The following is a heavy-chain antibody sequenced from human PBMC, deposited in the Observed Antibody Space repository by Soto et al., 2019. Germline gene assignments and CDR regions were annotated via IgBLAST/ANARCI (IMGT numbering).Heavy chain of an antibody. Sequence: GGSLRLSCAASGFTFSRYGMNWVRQAPGKGLEWVAVISYDGSNKYYADSVKGRFTISRDNSKNTLYLQMNSLRAEDTAVYYCAKDIRQLVTSGMDVWGQGTTVTVSS. CDR2: ISYDGSNK. V-gene: IGHV3-30*18. CDR3: AKDIRQLVTSGMDV. CDR1: GFTFSRYG. J-gene: IGHJ6*02. D-gene: IGHD6-13*01.